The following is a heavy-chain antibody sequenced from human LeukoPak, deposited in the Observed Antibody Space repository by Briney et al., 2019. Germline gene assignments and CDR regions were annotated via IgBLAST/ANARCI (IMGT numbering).Heavy chain of an antibody. CDR3: AKDWGPWASTSWLFDY. CDR2: VYSGGTT. CDR1: GFTVRSNY. Sequence: PGGSLRLSCAASGFTVRSNYMSWVRQAPGKGLEWVSVVYSGGTTYYADSVKGRFTISRDNSKNTLYLQMNSLRAEDTAVYYCAKDWGPWASTSWLFDYWGQGTLVTVSS. V-gene: IGHV3-66*01. J-gene: IGHJ4*02. D-gene: IGHD2-2*01.